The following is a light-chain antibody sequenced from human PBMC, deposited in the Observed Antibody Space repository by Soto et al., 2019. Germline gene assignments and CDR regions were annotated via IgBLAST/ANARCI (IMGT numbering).Light chain of an antibody. CDR2: DVS. Sequence: QSVLTQPASVSGSSGQSITISCTGTSRDVGGYNYVSWYQQHPGKAPKLMIYDVSNRPSGVSNRFSGYKSGNTASLTISGLQAEDEADYYCSSYTSSSTLEFGGGTKLTVL. J-gene: IGLJ3*02. CDR3: SSYTSSSTLE. V-gene: IGLV2-14*01. CDR1: SRDVGGYNY.